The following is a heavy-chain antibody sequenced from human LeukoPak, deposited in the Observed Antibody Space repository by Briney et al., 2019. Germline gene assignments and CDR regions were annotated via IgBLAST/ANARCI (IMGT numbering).Heavy chain of an antibody. J-gene: IGHJ3*02. D-gene: IGHD6-13*01. CDR1: GLTFSDHY. Sequence: GGSLRLSCAASGLTFSDHYMDWVRQAPGKGLEWVGRTRNKANSYTTEYAASVKGRFTISRDDSKNSLYLQMNSLKTEDTAVYYCARERASSSWYEEAFDIWGQGTMVTVSS. CDR2: TRNKANSYTT. V-gene: IGHV3-72*01. CDR3: ARERASSSWYEEAFDI.